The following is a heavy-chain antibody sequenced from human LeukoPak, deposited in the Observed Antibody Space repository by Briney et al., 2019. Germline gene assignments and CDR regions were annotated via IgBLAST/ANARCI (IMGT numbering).Heavy chain of an antibody. J-gene: IGHJ4*02. CDR1: GGSFSGYY. Sequence: SETLSLTCAVYGGSFSGYYWSWIRQPPGKGLEWIGEINHSGGTNYNPSPKSRVTISIDTSKNQFSLKLSTVTAADTAVYYCATYYVGIGGRGHWGPGTLVTVSS. CDR3: ATYYVGIGGRGH. D-gene: IGHD2-15*01. CDR2: INHSGGT. V-gene: IGHV4-34*01.